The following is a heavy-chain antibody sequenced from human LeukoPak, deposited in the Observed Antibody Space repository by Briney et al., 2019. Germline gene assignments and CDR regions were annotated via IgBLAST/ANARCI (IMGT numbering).Heavy chain of an antibody. CDR1: GFTFSSYS. CDR2: ISSSSSYI. D-gene: IGHD1-26*01. Sequence: PGKSLRLSCAASGFTFSSYSMNWVRQAPGEGLEWVSSISSSSSYIYYADSVKGRFTISRDNAKNSLYLQMNSLRAEDTAVYYCARGGQWELTDYWGQGTLVTVSS. V-gene: IGHV3-21*01. J-gene: IGHJ4*02. CDR3: ARGGQWELTDY.